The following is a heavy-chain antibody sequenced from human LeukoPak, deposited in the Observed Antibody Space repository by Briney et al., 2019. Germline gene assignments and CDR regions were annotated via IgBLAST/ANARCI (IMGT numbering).Heavy chain of an antibody. Sequence: GGSLRLYCAASGFTFSSYSMNWVRQAPGKGLEWVSSISSSSSYIYYADSVKGRFTISRDNAKNSLYLQMNSLRAEDTAVYYCARDRSRALVDYWGQGTLVTVSS. CDR3: ARDRSRALVDY. J-gene: IGHJ4*02. CDR2: ISSSSSYI. V-gene: IGHV3-21*01. CDR1: GFTFSSYS.